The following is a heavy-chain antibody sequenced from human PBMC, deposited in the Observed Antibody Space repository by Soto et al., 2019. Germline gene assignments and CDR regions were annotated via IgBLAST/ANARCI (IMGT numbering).Heavy chain of an antibody. CDR3: ARDNRDDSSLTDYYYYGMDV. CDR1: GGSISSGGYY. Sequence: QVQLQESGPGLVKPSQTLSLTCTVSGGSISSGGYYWSWIRQHPGKGLEWIGYIYYSGSTYYNPSLTRRVTISVDTSKNQFSLKLSSVTAADTAVYYCARDNRDDSSLTDYYYYGMDVWGQGTTVTVSS. CDR2: IYYSGST. J-gene: IGHJ6*02. V-gene: IGHV4-31*03. D-gene: IGHD6-19*01.